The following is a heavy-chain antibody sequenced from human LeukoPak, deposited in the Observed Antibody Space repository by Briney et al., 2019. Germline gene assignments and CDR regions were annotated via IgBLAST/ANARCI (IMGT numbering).Heavy chain of an antibody. V-gene: IGHV4-39*07. CDR2: IYSSGNT. D-gene: IGHD6-13*01. J-gene: IGHJ3*02. CDR1: GASISSNNYY. Sequence: SETLSLTCTVSGASISSNNYYWGWVRQPPGKGLEWIGNIYSSGNTYYNASLKSRVTIYIDTSKNQFSLNLSSVTAADTAVYYCARVPTTYSSSWYDAFDIWGQGTMVTVSS. CDR3: ARVPTTYSSSWYDAFDI.